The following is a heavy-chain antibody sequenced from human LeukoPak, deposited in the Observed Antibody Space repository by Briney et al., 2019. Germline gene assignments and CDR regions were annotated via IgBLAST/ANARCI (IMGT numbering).Heavy chain of an antibody. D-gene: IGHD3-3*01. CDR3: ATDRGWRTSGYYLYYFEY. CDR1: GFTVNSNY. V-gene: IGHV3-53*01. J-gene: IGHJ4*02. Sequence: GGSLRLSCAASGFTVNSNYMSWVRQAPGKGLEWVSVIYSGGGTNYADSVKGRFTISRDNTKNSLYLQMSSLRAEDTAVYYCATDRGWRTSGYYLYYFEYWGQGTLVTFSS. CDR2: IYSGGGT.